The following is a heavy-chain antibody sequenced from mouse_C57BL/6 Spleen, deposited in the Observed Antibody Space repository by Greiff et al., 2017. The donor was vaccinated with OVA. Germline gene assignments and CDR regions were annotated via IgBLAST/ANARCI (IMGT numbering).Heavy chain of an antibody. V-gene: IGHV1-55*01. CDR2: IYPGSGST. CDR3: ARSGLLWELRGYFDY. Sequence: PGQGLEWIGDIYPGSGSTNYNEKFKSKATLTVDTSSSTAYMQLSSLTSEDSAVYYCARSGLLWELRGYFDYWGQGTTRTVSS. D-gene: IGHD2-1*01. J-gene: IGHJ2*01.